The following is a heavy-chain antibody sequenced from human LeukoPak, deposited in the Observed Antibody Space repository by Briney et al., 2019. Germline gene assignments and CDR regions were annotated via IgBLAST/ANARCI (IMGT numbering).Heavy chain of an antibody. CDR2: ISAYNGNT. Sequence: ASVKVSRKASGYTFTSYGISWVRQAPGQGLEWMGWISAYNGNTNYAQKLQGRVTMTTDTSTSTAYMELRSLRSDDTAVYYCARGVVPAAMDYYYYYMDVWGKGTTVTISS. J-gene: IGHJ6*03. CDR1: GYTFTSYG. V-gene: IGHV1-18*01. CDR3: ARGVVPAAMDYYYYYMDV. D-gene: IGHD2-2*01.